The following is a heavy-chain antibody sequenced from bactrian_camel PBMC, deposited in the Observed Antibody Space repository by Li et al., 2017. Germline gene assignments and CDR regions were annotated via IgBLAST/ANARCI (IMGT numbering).Heavy chain of an antibody. CDR2: VEADGTA. CDR1: PYTIVRRC. CDR3: VADLFCPQKIRDHGLGALPLTFRY. V-gene: IGHV3S55*01. Sequence: HVQLVESGGGSVQGGGSLTLACGATPYTIVRRCMAWFRQAPGKEREGVAVVEADGTAYHADSVKGRFTVSKDKATLHLQMNSLKVEDTGMYYCVADLFCPQKIRDHGLGALPLTFRYWGQGTQVTVS. J-gene: IGHJ6*01. D-gene: IGHD5*01.